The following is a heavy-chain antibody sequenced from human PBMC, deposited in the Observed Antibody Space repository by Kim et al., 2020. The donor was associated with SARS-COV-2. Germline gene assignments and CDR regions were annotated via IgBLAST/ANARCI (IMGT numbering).Heavy chain of an antibody. D-gene: IGHD1-26*01. Sequence: QKFQGRVTMTRDTSTSTVYMELSSLRSEDTAVYYCARVLVSGSYRDAFDIWGQGTMVTVSS. J-gene: IGHJ3*02. V-gene: IGHV1-46*01. CDR3: ARVLVSGSYRDAFDI.